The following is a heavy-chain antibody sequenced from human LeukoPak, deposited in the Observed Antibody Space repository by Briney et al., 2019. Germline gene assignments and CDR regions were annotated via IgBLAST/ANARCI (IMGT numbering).Heavy chain of an antibody. D-gene: IGHD3-22*01. Sequence: SETLSLTCTVSGGSISSSGYSWGWSRQPPGKGLEWIGGISYSGNTYYNPSLKSRVTISVDTSKNQFSLQLSTVTAADTAVYYCAAYYYYSSGYFGWGQGTLVTVSS. V-gene: IGHV4-39*01. CDR3: AAYYYYSSGYFG. CDR1: GGSISSSGYS. J-gene: IGHJ4*02. CDR2: ISYSGNT.